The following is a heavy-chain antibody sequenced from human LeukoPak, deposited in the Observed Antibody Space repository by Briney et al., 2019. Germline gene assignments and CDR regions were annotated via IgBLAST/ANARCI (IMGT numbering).Heavy chain of an antibody. J-gene: IGHJ6*02. Sequence: GGSLRLSCAASGITFSNYAMNWVRHAPGKGLAWVSSISGSGVTTYYADSVKGRFTISRDNSKNTLYLQMNSLRAEDTAVYYCAKDLSSPNYYYGMDVWGQGTTVTVSS. CDR3: AKDLSSPNYYYGMDV. D-gene: IGHD6-6*01. CDR2: ISGSGVTT. V-gene: IGHV3-23*01. CDR1: GITFSNYA.